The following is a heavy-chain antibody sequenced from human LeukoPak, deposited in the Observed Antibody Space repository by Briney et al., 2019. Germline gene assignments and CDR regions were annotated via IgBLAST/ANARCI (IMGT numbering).Heavy chain of an antibody. J-gene: IGHJ4*02. CDR1: GFTLSSYG. D-gene: IGHD3-10*01. CDR3: AKDGVPYYYGSGSYHDY. V-gene: IGHV3-30*18. CDR2: ISYDGSNK. Sequence: GRSLRLSCAASGFTLSSYGMHWVRQAPGKGLEWVAVISYDGSNKYYAGSVKGRFTISRDNSKNTLYLQMNSLRAEDTAVYYCAKDGVPYYYGSGSYHDYWGQGTLVTVSS.